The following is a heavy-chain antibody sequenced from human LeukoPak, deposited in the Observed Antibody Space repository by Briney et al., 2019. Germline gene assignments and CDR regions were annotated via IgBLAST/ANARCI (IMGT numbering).Heavy chain of an antibody. Sequence: PGGSLRLSCAASGFTFSSYAMSWVRQAPGKGLEWVSAISGSGGSTYYADSVKGRFTISRDNSKNTLYLQMNSLRAEDTAVYYCANDQSSGSYLSGDHWGQGTLATVSS. CDR2: ISGSGGST. V-gene: IGHV3-23*01. CDR1: GFTFSSYA. J-gene: IGHJ4*02. CDR3: ANDQSSGSYLSGDH. D-gene: IGHD1-26*01.